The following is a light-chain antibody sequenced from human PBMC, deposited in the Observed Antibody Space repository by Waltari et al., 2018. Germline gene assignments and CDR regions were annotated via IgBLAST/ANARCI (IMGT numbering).Light chain of an antibody. V-gene: IGLV2-11*01. CDR3: CSYAGSYTYV. Sequence: QPALAQPRSVSGSLGQPVTTSCTGSSSIVGGYTYVSWYQQYPGQAPKLMLYDVNKRPSGVPHRFSGSKSGDTASLTISGLQAEDEADYYCCSYAGSYTYVFGTGTKVTV. CDR2: DVN. CDR1: SSIVGGYTY. J-gene: IGLJ1*01.